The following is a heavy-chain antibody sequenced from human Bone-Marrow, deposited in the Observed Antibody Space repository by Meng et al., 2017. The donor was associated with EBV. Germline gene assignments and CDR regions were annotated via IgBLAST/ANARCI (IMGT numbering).Heavy chain of an antibody. CDR1: GYTFTRYD. J-gene: IGHJ5*02. D-gene: IGHD3-10*01. V-gene: IGHV1-8*01. CDR2: MDPNSGNT. CDR3: ARDVYASGTYRADP. Sequence: VQLVQSGGEVKKPGASVKVSCKASGYTFTRYDINWVRQATGQGLEWMGWMDPNSGNTGFAQKFQGRVTMTRNTSISTAYMELSALTSEDTAVYYCARDVYASGTYRADPWGQGTLVTVSS.